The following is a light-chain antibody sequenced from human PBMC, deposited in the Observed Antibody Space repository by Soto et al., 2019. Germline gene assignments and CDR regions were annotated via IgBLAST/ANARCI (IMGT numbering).Light chain of an antibody. Sequence: ELLLTPSPATLAFSPWERATLPCRASQSVGRQLNWYRQKPGQAPRLLIYDASERATGIPARFSGSGSGTDFTLTISSLEPEDFVVYYCQQRSNWHPVTFGGGTRLEIK. CDR2: DAS. CDR1: QSVGRQ. CDR3: QQRSNWHPVT. J-gene: IGKJ5*01. V-gene: IGKV3-11*01.